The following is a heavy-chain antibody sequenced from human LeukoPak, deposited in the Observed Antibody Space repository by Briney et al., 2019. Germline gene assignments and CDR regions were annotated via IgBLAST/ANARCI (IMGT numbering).Heavy chain of an antibody. CDR3: ASGRMDWFDP. Sequence: SQTLSLTCTVSGGSISSVDYYWSWIRQPPGKGLEWIGYIYYSGGTYYNPSLKSRVTISLDTSKNQFSLKLSSVTAADTAVYYCASGRMDWFDPWGQGTLVTVSS. V-gene: IGHV4-30-4*01. CDR1: GGSISSVDYY. J-gene: IGHJ5*02. CDR2: IYYSGGT. D-gene: IGHD1-14*01.